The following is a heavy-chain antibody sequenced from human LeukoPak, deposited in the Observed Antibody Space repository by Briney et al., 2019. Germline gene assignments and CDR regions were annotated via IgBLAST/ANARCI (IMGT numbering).Heavy chain of an antibody. J-gene: IGHJ4*02. CDR2: IYDSEST. V-gene: IGHV4-38-2*02. CDR1: GYSISSDYY. Sequence: EPSETLYLTCTVSGYSISSDYYWGWIRQPPGKGLEWIGSIYDSESTYYNPSLKTRVTISVDTSKNQFSLKLRSVTAADTALYYCARGKSRGSHIDYWGQGTLVTVSS. D-gene: IGHD1-26*01. CDR3: ARGKSRGSHIDY.